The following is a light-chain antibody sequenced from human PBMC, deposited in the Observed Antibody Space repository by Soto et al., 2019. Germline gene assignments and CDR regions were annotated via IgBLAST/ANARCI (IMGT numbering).Light chain of an antibody. J-gene: IGLJ2*01. CDR1: SRDVGGYKF. CDR3: VSYGSNRPVI. Sequence: QSALTQPASVSGSPGQSITISCTGTSRDVGGYKFVSWFQQPPGKAPKLLIYDVSDRPSGVSDRFSGSKSGNTASLTISGLQADDEADYYCVSYGSNRPVIFGGGTKLTVL. CDR2: DVS. V-gene: IGLV2-14*01.